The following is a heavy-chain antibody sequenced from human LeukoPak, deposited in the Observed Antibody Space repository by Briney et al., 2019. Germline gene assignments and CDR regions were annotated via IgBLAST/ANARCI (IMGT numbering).Heavy chain of an antibody. D-gene: IGHD3-10*01. J-gene: IGHJ5*02. Sequence: GGTLRLSCAASGFTFSSYAMSWVRQAPGKGLEWVSAISGSGGSTYYADSVKGRFTISRDNSKNTLYLQTNSLRAEDTAVYYCAKDHGSDGSWHHWGQGTLVTVSS. V-gene: IGHV3-23*01. CDR2: ISGSGGST. CDR3: AKDHGSDGSWHH. CDR1: GFTFSSYA.